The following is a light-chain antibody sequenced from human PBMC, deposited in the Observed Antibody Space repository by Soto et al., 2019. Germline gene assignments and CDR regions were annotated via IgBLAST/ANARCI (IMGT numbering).Light chain of an antibody. J-gene: IGLJ1*01. CDR2: DDD. CDR1: SSNIGGNS. CDR3: GSWDSSLSAYV. V-gene: IGLV1-51*01. Sequence: TQPPSVSAAPGQKVTISCSGSSSNIGGNSVSWYQQPPGTAPKLLIYDDDKRPSGIPDRFSGSKSGTSATLGITGFQTGDEADYYCGSWDSSLSAYVFATGTKVTV.